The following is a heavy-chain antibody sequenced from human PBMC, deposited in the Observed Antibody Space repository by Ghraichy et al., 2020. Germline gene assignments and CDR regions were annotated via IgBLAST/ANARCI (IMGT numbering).Heavy chain of an antibody. CDR2: IHHRGTT. Sequence: SETLSLTCAVSGYSISSGYFWGWIRQPPGKGLEWIGRIHHRGTTYYNPSLKSRVTMSVDTSKNQFSLRLSTVTAADTAVYYCARPIGYCSGVTCSFDIWGQGTMVTVSS. D-gene: IGHD2-15*01. CDR3: ARPIGYCSGVTCSFDI. CDR1: GYSISSGYF. V-gene: IGHV4-38-2*01. J-gene: IGHJ3*02.